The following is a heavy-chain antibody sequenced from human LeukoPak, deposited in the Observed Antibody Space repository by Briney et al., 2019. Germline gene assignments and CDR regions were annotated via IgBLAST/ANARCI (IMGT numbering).Heavy chain of an antibody. Sequence: SVKVSCKSSGYTFTSYGIIWVRQAPGQGLEWMGRIIPILGIASYAQKFQGRVTITADKSTSTAYMELSSLRSEDTAVYYAVGATEAHDVFDIWGQGTMVTVSS. V-gene: IGHV1-69*04. CDR3: VGATEAHDVFDI. CDR1: GYTFTSYG. CDR2: IIPILGIA. J-gene: IGHJ3*02. D-gene: IGHD1-26*01.